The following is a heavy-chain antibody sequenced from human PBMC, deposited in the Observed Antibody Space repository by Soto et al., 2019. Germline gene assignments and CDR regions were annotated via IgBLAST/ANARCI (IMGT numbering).Heavy chain of an antibody. Sequence: SETLSLTCTVSGGSISSHSQYWSWIRQHPGKGRQWIGYFYYSGNTYYNPSLKRRVTISVDKSKNQFSLKVRSVTAAAPAVDYCASGRKWEQTFDYWGQGILGAVSS. J-gene: IGHJ4*02. V-gene: IGHV4-31*03. CDR2: FYYSGNT. CDR3: ASGRKWEQTFDY. D-gene: IGHD1-26*01. CDR1: GGSISSHSQY.